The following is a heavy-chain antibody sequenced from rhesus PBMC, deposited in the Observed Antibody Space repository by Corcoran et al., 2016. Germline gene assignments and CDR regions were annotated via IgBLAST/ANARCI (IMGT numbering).Heavy chain of an antibody. V-gene: IGHV3S5*01. CDR3: AKVGYSGSWGD. CDR2: INSGAGST. CDR1: GFTFSSYG. J-gene: IGHJ4*01. Sequence: EVQLVETGGGLVQTGGSLKLSCAASGFTFSSYGMSWVRQASGKGLDWVSAINSGAGSTYYADSVKRRFTISRDNSKHTLSLQMNSLRAEDTAVYYCAKVGYSGSWGDWGQGVLVTVSS. D-gene: IGHD6-25*01.